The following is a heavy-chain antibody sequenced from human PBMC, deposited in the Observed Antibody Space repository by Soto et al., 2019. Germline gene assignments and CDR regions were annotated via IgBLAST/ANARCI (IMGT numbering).Heavy chain of an antibody. Sequence: PGESLKIASKGSGYSFTIYCISWVRQMPGKGLEWMGRIDPSDSYTNYSPSFQGHVTISADKSISTAYLQWSSLKASDTAMYYCARSRCSGGSCYSFDYWGQGTLVTVSS. V-gene: IGHV5-10-1*01. CDR2: IDPSDSYT. D-gene: IGHD2-15*01. J-gene: IGHJ4*02. CDR3: ARSRCSGGSCYSFDY. CDR1: GYSFTIYC.